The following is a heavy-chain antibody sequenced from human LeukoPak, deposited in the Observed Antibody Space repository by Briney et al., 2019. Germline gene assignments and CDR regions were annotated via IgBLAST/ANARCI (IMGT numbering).Heavy chain of an antibody. V-gene: IGHV4-59*01. J-gene: IGHJ3*02. CDR2: IYYSGST. CDR3: ASMSGSYLNAFDI. Sequence: LSETLSLTCTVSGGSISSYYWSWIRQSPGKGLEWIGYIYYSGSTNYNPSLKSRVTISVDTSKNQFSLKLSSVTAADTAVYYCASMSGSYLNAFDIWGQGTMVTVSS. D-gene: IGHD1-26*01. CDR1: GGSISSYY.